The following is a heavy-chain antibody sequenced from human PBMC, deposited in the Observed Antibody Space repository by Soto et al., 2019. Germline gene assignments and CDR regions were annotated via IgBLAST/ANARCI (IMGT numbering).Heavy chain of an antibody. V-gene: IGHV4-59*01. J-gene: IGHJ5*02. CDR1: GAAMLSYY. CDR3: ARVPPP. Sequence: SETLSLTCTVTGAAMLSYYWSWIRQPPGRGLEWIGFIYYAGSTKYNPSLNSRVTISVDTSQNQFSLKLGSVIAADTAVYFCARVPPPWGQGTLVTVS. CDR2: IYYAGST.